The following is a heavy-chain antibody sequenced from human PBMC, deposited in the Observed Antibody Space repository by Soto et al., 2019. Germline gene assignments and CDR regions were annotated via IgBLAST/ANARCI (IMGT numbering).Heavy chain of an antibody. CDR1: GGSFSSGNSY. D-gene: IGHD3-3*01. CDR2: IYYSGST. J-gene: IGHJ2*01. Sequence: PXASLALTFTFSGGSFSSGNSYWSWIRQPPGKGLEWIGYIYYSGSTNYNPSLKSRVTISVDTSKNQFSLKLSSVTAADTAVYYCARSDRGSTKIFDYWYFDLWGRGTLVTVSS. CDR3: ARSDRGSTKIFDYWYFDL. V-gene: IGHV4-61*01.